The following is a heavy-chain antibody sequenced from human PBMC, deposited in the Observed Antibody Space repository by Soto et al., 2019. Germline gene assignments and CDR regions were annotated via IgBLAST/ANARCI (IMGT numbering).Heavy chain of an antibody. J-gene: IGHJ6*02. Sequence: SVKVSCKASGGTFTSLDINWVRQAPGQGPEWMGGINPISETTNYAQIFQGRVSIVADKSTSTAYMELSRLRSEDTAVYYCARALLSHSYDSGGYDSYFHAMDVWGE. CDR1: GGTFTSLD. CDR3: ARALLSHSYDSGGYDSYFHAMDV. D-gene: IGHD3-22*01. CDR2: INPISETT. V-gene: IGHV1-69*06.